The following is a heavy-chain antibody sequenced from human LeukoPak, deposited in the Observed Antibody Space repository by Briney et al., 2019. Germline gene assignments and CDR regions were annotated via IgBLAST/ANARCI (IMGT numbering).Heavy chain of an antibody. CDR1: GGSLSTYY. CDR2: IYYSGST. V-gene: IGHV4-59*01. CDR3: ARDGRPYCSGGSCSPTHFDY. J-gene: IGHJ4*02. Sequence: PSETLSLTCTVPGGSLSTYYWSWLRQPPGKGREWSGYIYYSGSTNYNPSLKSRVPISADTSKNQFSLNLRSVTAADTVVYDCARDGRPYCSGGSCSPTHFDYWGQGTLVTVSS. D-gene: IGHD2-15*01.